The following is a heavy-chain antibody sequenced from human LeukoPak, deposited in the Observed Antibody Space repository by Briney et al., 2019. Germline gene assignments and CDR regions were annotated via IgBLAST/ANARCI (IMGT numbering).Heavy chain of an antibody. Sequence: ASVKVSCKASGYTFTSYAMHWMRQATGQRLELMGWINAGNGNTKYSQKFQGRVTITRDTSASTAYMELSSLRSEDTAVYYCARDPPFGYRTPHFDYWGQGTLVTVSS. CDR3: ARDPPFGYRTPHFDY. CDR2: INAGNGNT. D-gene: IGHD5-18*01. CDR1: GYTFTSYA. J-gene: IGHJ4*02. V-gene: IGHV1-3*01.